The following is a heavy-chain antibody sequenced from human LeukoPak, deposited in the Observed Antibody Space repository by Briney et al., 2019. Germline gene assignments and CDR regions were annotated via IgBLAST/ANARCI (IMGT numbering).Heavy chain of an antibody. V-gene: IGHV3-74*01. Sequence: GGSLRLSCAASGFAFSSYWMHWVRRAPGKGLVWVSRIKSDGITTTYADSVKGRFTISRDNAKNTLYLQMNSLRVDDTAAYYCARGVWHYDLWGRGTLVTVSS. J-gene: IGHJ2*01. CDR1: GFAFSSYW. CDR3: ARGVWHYDL. CDR2: IKSDGITT.